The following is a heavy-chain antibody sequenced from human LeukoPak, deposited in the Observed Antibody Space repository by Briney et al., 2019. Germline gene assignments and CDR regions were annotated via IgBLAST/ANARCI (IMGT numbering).Heavy chain of an antibody. CDR2: ISGCDGST. V-gene: IGHV3-23*01. J-gene: IGHJ4*02. Sequence: GGSLTLSCAVSGFTFSNYAVSWLRSAPGKALECVSAISGCDGSTYFADSVKGLFTISRDNSKNTLYLQMNSLRAEDTAIYYCAIKFPAYDSLWWGQGTLVSVSS. D-gene: IGHD3-16*01. CDR1: GFTFSNYA. CDR3: AIKFPAYDSLW.